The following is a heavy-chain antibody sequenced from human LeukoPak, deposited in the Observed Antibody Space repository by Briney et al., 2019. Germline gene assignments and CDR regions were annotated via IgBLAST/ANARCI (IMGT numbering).Heavy chain of an antibody. CDR1: GFTFSSYW. D-gene: IGHD3-10*01. Sequence: GGSLRLSCAASGFTFSSYWMSWVRQAPGKGLEWVANIKQDGSEKYYVDSVKGRFTISRDNAKNSLYLQMNSLRAEDTAVYYCARKGLGYYGSGSYQHDAFDIWGQGTMVTVSS. J-gene: IGHJ3*02. CDR2: IKQDGSEK. CDR3: ARKGLGYYGSGSYQHDAFDI. V-gene: IGHV3-7*01.